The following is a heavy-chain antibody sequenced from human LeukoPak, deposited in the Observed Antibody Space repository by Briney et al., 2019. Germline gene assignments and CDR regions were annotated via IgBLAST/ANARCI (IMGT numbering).Heavy chain of an antibody. D-gene: IGHD2-15*01. J-gene: IGHJ4*02. CDR2: ISGSGGST. V-gene: IGHV3-23*01. CDR1: GFTFSSYA. CDR3: AKERPYCSGGSCYFFRLFDY. Sequence: PGRSLRLSCAASGFTFSSYAMSWVRQAPEKGLEWVSAISGSGGSTYYADSVKGRFTISRDNSKNTLYLQMNSLRAEDTAVYYCAKERPYCSGGSCYFFRLFDYWGQGTLVTVSS.